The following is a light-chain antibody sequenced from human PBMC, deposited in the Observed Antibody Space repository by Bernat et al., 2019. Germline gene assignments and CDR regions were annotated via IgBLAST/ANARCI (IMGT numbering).Light chain of an antibody. Sequence: DIQMTQSPSSLSASVRDRVTITCRASQTIVSYLNWYQQKPGKAPKLLISPASSLQSGVPSRFSGSGSGTVFTLTINSLQPEDVATYYCQQSYFTPWTFGQGTKVELK. CDR1: QTIVSY. CDR3: QQSYFTPWT. J-gene: IGKJ1*01. CDR2: PAS. V-gene: IGKV1-39*01.